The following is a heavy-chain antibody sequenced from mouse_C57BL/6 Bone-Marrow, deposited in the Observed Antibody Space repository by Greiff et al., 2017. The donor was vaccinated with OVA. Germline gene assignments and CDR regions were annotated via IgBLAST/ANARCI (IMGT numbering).Heavy chain of an antibody. Sequence: QVQLKESGPELVKPGASVKISCKASGYTFTDYYINWVKQRPGQGLEWIGWIFPGSGSTYYNEKFKGKATLTVDKSSSTAYMLLSSLTSEDSAVYFCARKGHGSSLYAMDYWGQGTSVTVSS. V-gene: IGHV1-75*01. CDR1: GYTFTDYY. J-gene: IGHJ4*01. CDR2: IFPGSGST. D-gene: IGHD1-1*01. CDR3: ARKGHGSSLYAMDY.